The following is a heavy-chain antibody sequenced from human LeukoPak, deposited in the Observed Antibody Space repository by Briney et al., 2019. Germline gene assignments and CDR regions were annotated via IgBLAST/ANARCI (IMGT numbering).Heavy chain of an antibody. D-gene: IGHD6-13*01. CDR2: ISWNSGSK. V-gene: IGHV3-9*03. CDR1: GFIFDEYA. Sequence: GGSPRLSCAASGFIFDEYAMHWVRQPPGKGLEWVSSISWNSGSKAYTDSVKGRFTISRDNAKNSVYLQMNSLRPEDMALYYCAKDSSLTSSSSWYFSGAFDLWGQGTMVIVSS. J-gene: IGHJ3*01. CDR3: AKDSSLTSSSSWYFSGAFDL.